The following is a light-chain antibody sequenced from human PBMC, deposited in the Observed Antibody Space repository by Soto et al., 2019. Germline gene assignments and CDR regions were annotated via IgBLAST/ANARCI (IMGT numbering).Light chain of an antibody. CDR2: GAS. J-gene: IGKJ5*01. Sequence: EIVLTQSPATLSLSPWERATLSCRASQSVSSNLAWYQQKPGQAPRLLIYGASTRATGIPARFSGSGSGTEFTLTISSLEPEDFAVYYCQQYGSSPKTFGQGTRLEIK. CDR1: QSVSSN. CDR3: QQYGSSPKT. V-gene: IGKV3-15*01.